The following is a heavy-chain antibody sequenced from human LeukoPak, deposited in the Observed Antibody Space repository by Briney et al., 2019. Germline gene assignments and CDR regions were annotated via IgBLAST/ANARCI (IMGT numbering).Heavy chain of an antibody. J-gene: IGHJ4*02. D-gene: IGHD3-22*01. V-gene: IGHV3-48*01. CDR2: ISSSSSTI. CDR3: AKGTDYYDSSGYSHFDF. Sequence: GGSLRLSCAASGFTFSSYSMNWVRQAPGKGLEWVSYISSSSSTIYYADSVKGRFTISRDNSKNTLYSQMNSLRAEDTAVYYCAKGTDYYDSSGYSHFDFWGQGTLVTVSS. CDR1: GFTFSSYS.